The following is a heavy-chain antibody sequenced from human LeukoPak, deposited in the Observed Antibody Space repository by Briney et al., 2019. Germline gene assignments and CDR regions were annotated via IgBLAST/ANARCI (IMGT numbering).Heavy chain of an antibody. J-gene: IGHJ5*02. CDR2: TYYRSKLHS. Sequence: SQTLSLTCAISGDSASSNSAAWNWIRQSPSRGLEWLGRTYYRSKLHSDYAVSVKSRITISPDTSKNQFSLLLNSVTPEDTAVYYCARDSPYCTRTSCYGRWFDAWGQGTLVTVSS. CDR1: GDSASSNSAA. D-gene: IGHD2-2*01. CDR3: ARDSPYCTRTSCYGRWFDA. V-gene: IGHV6-1*01.